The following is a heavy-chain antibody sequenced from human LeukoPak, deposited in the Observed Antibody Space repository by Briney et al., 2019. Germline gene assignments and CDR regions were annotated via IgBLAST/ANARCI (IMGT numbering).Heavy chain of an antibody. J-gene: IGHJ4*02. CDR2: MNLSSGKT. CDR1: GYTFTSFD. D-gene: IGHD4-17*01. V-gene: IGHV1-8*01. CDR3: ARGATTLTPSGY. Sequence: ASVKLSCTASGYTFTSFDINWVRQATGEGLEWMGCMNLSSGKTAYAQQFQGRVAMTRDTSINNPYMKLSSRRSEDTAVYYCARGATTLTPSGYWGEGTLVTVSS.